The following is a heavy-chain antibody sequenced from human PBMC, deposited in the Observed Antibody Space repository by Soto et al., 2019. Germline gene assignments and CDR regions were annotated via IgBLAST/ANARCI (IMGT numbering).Heavy chain of an antibody. CDR2: IYDSGST. V-gene: IGHV4-30-2*01. Sequence: SETLSLTCAVSGGSISGGGYSWSWIRQPPGKGLEWIGYIYDSGSTYYNPSLKSRVTISVDRSKNQFSLNVNSVTAADTAVYYCARTWELINFDCWGQGTLVTVSS. CDR3: ARTWELINFDC. CDR1: GGSISGGGYS. J-gene: IGHJ4*02. D-gene: IGHD1-26*01.